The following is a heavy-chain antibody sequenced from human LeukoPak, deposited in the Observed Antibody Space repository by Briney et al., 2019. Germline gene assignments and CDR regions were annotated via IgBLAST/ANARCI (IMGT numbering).Heavy chain of an antibody. V-gene: IGHV3-7*01. J-gene: IGHJ3*02. CDR1: GFTFSSYW. Sequence: GGSLRLSCAASGFTFSSYWMSWVRQAPGKGPAWVATIKLDGSEKYYVDSVKGRFTISRDNAKNSLYMQMNSLRVEDTGVYYCARDRSDILTGYNDAFDIWGQGTMVTVSS. CDR2: IKLDGSEK. CDR3: ARDRSDILTGYNDAFDI. D-gene: IGHD3-9*01.